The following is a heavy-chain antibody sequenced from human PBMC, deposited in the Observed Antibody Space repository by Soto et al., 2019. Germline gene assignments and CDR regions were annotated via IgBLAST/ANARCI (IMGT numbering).Heavy chain of an antibody. D-gene: IGHD1-1*01. CDR2: IWYDGSKT. CDR1: GMTFNRNG. Sequence: QEQLVESGGGVVQPGRSLRLSCAASGMTFNRNGMHWVRQAPGKGLEWVAVIWYDGSKTAYSDSVTGRFTISRDNAKNTLYLQMSSGRDEDTAIYYCARDRSAGDYFCYGMDVWGQGPTVTVSS. V-gene: IGHV3-33*01. J-gene: IGHJ6*02. CDR3: ARDRSAGDYFCYGMDV.